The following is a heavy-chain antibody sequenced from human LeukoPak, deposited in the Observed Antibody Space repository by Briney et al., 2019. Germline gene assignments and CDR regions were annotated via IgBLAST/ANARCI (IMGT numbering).Heavy chain of an antibody. J-gene: IGHJ4*02. V-gene: IGHV4-31*03. CDR2: IYNSGST. Sequence: PSQTLSLTCIVSGASFNTRDYYWNWIRQHPGKGLEWIGYIYNSGSTYYNPSLKSRVTISVDTSKNHFSLRLTSVTAADSAVYYCARGAPPDSWGQGTLVTVSS. CDR1: GASFNTRDYY. CDR3: ARGAPPDS.